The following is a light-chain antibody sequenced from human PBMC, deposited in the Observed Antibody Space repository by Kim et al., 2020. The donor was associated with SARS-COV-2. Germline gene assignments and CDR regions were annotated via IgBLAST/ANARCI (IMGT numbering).Light chain of an antibody. CDR3: QQHNKWPLT. J-gene: IGKJ4*01. Sequence: EVVMTQSPATLSVSPGERVTLSCRASETVKSYLAWYQQKPGQAPRLLIYGASTRATSIPARFSGSGSGTEFNVTIDGLQSEDFAVYYCQQHNKWPLTFGGGTRVEI. CDR2: GAS. CDR1: ETVKSY. V-gene: IGKV3-15*01.